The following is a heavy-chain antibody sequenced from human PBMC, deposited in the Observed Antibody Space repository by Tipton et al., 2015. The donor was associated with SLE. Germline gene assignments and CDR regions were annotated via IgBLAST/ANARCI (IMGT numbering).Heavy chain of an antibody. CDR2: INHSGST. V-gene: IGHV4-34*01. Sequence: TLSLTCAVYGGSFSGYYWSWIRQPPGKGLEWIGEINHSGSTYYNPSLKSRVTISVDTSKNQFSLKLSSVTAADTAVYYCARHSAAAGDYWGQGSLVTVSS. J-gene: IGHJ4*02. CDR1: GGSFSGYY. CDR3: ARHSAAAGDY. D-gene: IGHD6-13*01.